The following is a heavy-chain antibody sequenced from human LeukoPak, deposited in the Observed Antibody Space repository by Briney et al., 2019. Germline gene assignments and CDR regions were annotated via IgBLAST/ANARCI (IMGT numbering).Heavy chain of an antibody. D-gene: IGHD3-9*01. Sequence: GGSLRLSCAASGFTLSSNYMSWVRQAPGKGLEWVSVIYSGGSTYYSDSVKGRFTISKDNSKNTLYLQMNSPRAEDTAVYYCAITIHDILTGYYEDYWGQGTLVTVSS. V-gene: IGHV3-53*01. CDR3: AITIHDILTGYYEDY. CDR2: IYSGGST. J-gene: IGHJ4*02. CDR1: GFTLSSNY.